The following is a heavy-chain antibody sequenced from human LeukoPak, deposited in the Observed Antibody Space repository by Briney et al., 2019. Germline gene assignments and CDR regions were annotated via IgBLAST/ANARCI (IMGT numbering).Heavy chain of an antibody. J-gene: IGHJ6*02. CDR2: IYPGDSGT. V-gene: IGHV5-51*01. D-gene: IGHD2-8*02. Sequence: GESLKISCKGSGYSFSTNWIGWVRQMPGKGLEWMGIIYPGDSGTRYSPSFQGQVTISDDKSISTAYVQWSSLKASDTAMYYCVRVLWTWALNYYYGMDVWGQGTTVTVSS. CDR1: GYSFSTNW. CDR3: VRVLWTWALNYYYGMDV.